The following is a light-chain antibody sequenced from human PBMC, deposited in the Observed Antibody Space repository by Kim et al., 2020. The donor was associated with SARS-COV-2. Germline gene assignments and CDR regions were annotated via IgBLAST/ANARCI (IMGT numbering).Light chain of an antibody. CDR1: QSVSRH. J-gene: IGKJ1*01. CDR2: GAS. V-gene: IGKV3-15*01. Sequence: VSPGKRAPLSCRACQSVSRHLTWYPQKPCQAPRLLIYGASTRATGIPGRFRGSGSGTEFTLTIRSLQSEDFAVYYCQEDKNWPRTFGQGNKVDIK. CDR3: QEDKNWPRT.